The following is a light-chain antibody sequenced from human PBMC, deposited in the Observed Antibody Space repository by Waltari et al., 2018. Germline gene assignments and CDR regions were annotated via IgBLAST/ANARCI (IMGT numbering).Light chain of an antibody. V-gene: IGKV4-1*01. CDR3: QQYYSTPRT. CDR2: WAS. J-gene: IGKJ1*01. Sequence: DIVMTQSPDSLAVSLGERATINCKSSQCLLYSSMNKHYLAWYQKKPGQPPKLLIYWASSRESGVPARFSASGSGTDFTLTISSLQAEDVAVYYCQQYYSTPRTFGQGTKVEIK. CDR1: QCLLYSSMNKHY.